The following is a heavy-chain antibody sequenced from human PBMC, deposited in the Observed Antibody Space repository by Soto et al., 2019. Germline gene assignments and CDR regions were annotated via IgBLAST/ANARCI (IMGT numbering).Heavy chain of an antibody. CDR2: INPNSSGT. CDR1: GYSLRSNY. Sequence: ASVKVPCKASGYSLRSNYIHWVRQAPGQGLEWLGWINPNSSGTVYAQRFPGRVTMTRDTSLTTVYMQLNRLTADDTAVYYCARDLIVDGPDNYAMDVWGQGTTVTVSS. J-gene: IGHJ6*02. D-gene: IGHD3-22*01. V-gene: IGHV1-2*02. CDR3: ARDLIVDGPDNYAMDV.